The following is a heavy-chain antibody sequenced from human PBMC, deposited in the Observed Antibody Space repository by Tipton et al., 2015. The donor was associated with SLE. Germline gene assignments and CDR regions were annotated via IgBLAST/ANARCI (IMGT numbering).Heavy chain of an antibody. CDR3: ARVYCSSTSCLFDY. Sequence: TLSLTCTVSGSSINNYYWSWIRQPAGKGLEWIGRIYTSGSNNYNPSLKSRVTMSVDTSKNQFSLKLSSVTAADTAMYYCARVYCSSTSCLFDYWDQGTLVTVSS. V-gene: IGHV4-4*07. CDR1: GSSINNYY. J-gene: IGHJ4*02. D-gene: IGHD2-2*01. CDR2: IYTSGSN.